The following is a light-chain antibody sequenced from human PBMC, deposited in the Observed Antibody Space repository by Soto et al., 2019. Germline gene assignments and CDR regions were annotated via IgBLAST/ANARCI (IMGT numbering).Light chain of an antibody. CDR1: NIGSKS. V-gene: IGLV3-21*04. J-gene: IGLJ1*01. CDR2: YDS. Sequence: SYELTQPPSVSVAPGKTARITCGGINIGSKSVHWYQQKPGQAPVLVIYYDSDRPSGIPERCSGSNSGNTATLTISRVEAGDEADYYCQVWDSSSDPRGVFGTGTKLTVL. CDR3: QVWDSSSDPRGV.